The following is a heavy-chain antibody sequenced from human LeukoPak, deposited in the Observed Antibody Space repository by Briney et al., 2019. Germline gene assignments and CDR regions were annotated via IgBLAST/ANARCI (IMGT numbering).Heavy chain of an antibody. Sequence: GGSLRLSCIVSGFTLSSYEMSWIRQAPGKGLEWVASIEYSGGSAYYADSVKGRFTISRDNSKNTLYLQMISLRAEDTAVYYCARGQFRLSDYDSSGFDYWGQGTLVTVSS. CDR1: GFTLSSYE. CDR3: ARGQFRLSDYDSSGFDY. CDR2: IEYSGGSA. J-gene: IGHJ4*02. V-gene: IGHV3-66*02. D-gene: IGHD3-22*01.